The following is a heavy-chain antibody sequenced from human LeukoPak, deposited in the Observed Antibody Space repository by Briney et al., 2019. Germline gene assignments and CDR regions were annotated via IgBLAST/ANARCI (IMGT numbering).Heavy chain of an antibody. D-gene: IGHD2-21*02. CDR2: IYPGDSDT. J-gene: IGHJ3*02. V-gene: IGHV5-51*01. CDR3: ARRRLVTAIPPDAFDI. Sequence: GESLKISCKGSGYSFTSYWIGWVRQMPGKGLEWMGIIYPGDSDTRYSPSFQGQVTISADKSISTAYLQWSSLKASGTAMYYCARRRLVTAIPPDAFDIWGQGTMVTVSS. CDR1: GYSFTSYW.